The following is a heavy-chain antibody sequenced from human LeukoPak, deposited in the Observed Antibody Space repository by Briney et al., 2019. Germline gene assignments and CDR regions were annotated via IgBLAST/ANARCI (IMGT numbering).Heavy chain of an antibody. CDR3: TRGSSSWSGDFDY. J-gene: IGHJ4*02. D-gene: IGHD6-13*01. Sequence: SETLSLTCTVSGGSISSYYWSWIRQPPGKGLEWLGYIYYSGSTNYNPSLKSRVTISVDTSKNQFSLKLSSVTAADTAVYYCTRGSSSWSGDFDYWGQGTLVTVSS. CDR2: IYYSGST. CDR1: GGSISSYY. V-gene: IGHV4-59*01.